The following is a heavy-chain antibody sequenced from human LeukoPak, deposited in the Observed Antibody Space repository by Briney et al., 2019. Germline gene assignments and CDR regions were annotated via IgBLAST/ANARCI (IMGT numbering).Heavy chain of an antibody. CDR3: ASTSGSGWYFDY. V-gene: IGHV4-59*01. Sequence: PSETLSLTCTVSGGSISSYYWSWVRQPPGKGLEWIGYIYYSGSTNYNPSLKSRVTISVDTSKNQFSLKLSSVTAADTAVYYCASTSGSGWYFDYWGQGTLVTVSS. D-gene: IGHD6-19*01. CDR1: GGSISSYY. J-gene: IGHJ4*02. CDR2: IYYSGST.